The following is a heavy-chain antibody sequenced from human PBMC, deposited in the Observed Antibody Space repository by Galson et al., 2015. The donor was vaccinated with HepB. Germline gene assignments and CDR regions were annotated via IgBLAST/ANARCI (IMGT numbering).Heavy chain of an antibody. CDR1: GFTFGSYS. CDR3: ARGGRLVDY. CDR2: ITGSGDYT. D-gene: IGHD3-16*01. J-gene: IGHJ4*02. V-gene: IGHV3-23*01. Sequence: SLRLSCAASGFTFGSYSLSWVRQAPGKGLEWVSVITGSGDYTKYADFVRGRFTISRDNSKNTLYLQMNGLRAEDTAVYYCARGGRLVDYWGQGNLVTVSS.